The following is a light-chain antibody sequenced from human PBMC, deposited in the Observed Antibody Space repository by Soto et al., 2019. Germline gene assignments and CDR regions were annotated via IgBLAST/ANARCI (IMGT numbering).Light chain of an antibody. CDR3: QQLNNYPWT. Sequence: DIPLTQSPSFLSSSVGDRVTITCRASQGISSYLAWYQQKPGKAPKLLIYDASTLQRGVPSRFSGSGSGAEFTLTISSLQPEDFATYYCQQLNNYPWTFGQGTKVEIK. CDR2: DAS. V-gene: IGKV1-9*01. CDR1: QGISSY. J-gene: IGKJ1*01.